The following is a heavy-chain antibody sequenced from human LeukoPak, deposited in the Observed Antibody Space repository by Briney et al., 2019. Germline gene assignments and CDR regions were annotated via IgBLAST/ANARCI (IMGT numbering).Heavy chain of an antibody. J-gene: IGHJ6*03. D-gene: IGHD3-3*01. Sequence: SETLSLTCTVSVDSIGSGDNYWSWVRQHPENGLEWIAYVFYSRRTSYNTPLKSRATISVATSKNQFSLKLSSVTAAATAVYYCARDGRFSTYMDVWGKGTTVT. V-gene: IGHV4-31*03. CDR1: VDSIGSGDNY. CDR3: ARDGRFSTYMDV. CDR2: VFYSRRT.